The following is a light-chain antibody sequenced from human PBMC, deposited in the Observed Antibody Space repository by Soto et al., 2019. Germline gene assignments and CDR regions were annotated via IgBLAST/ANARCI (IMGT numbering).Light chain of an antibody. J-gene: IGLJ1*01. CDR2: EVS. CDR1: SSDVGSYDH. CDR3: ISYTGSSTSYV. Sequence: KPASLSGSPGQSITISCSGTSSDVGSYDHVAWYQQFPGKTPKLMIYEVSNRPSGVSSRFSGSKSGNTASLTISGLQAEDEADYYCISYTGSSTSYVFGSGTKVTVL. V-gene: IGLV2-14*01.